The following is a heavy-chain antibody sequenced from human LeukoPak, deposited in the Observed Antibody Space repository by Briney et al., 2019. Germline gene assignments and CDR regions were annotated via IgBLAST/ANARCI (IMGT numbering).Heavy chain of an antibody. V-gene: IGHV3-23*01. D-gene: IGHD3-10*01. J-gene: IGHJ6*02. CDR2: ISGSGTTT. Sequence: PGGSLRLSCAASGFTFSSYVMGWVRQAPGKGLEWVSAISGSGTTTYCADAVKGRFTISRDNSRNTLYLQMHSLGAEDTAVYYCANTVVRGVASMDVWGQGTTVTVS. CDR1: GFTFSSYV. CDR3: ANTVVRGVASMDV.